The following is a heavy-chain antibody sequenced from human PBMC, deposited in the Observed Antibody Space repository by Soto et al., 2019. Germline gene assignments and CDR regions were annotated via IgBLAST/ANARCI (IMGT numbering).Heavy chain of an antibody. CDR3: ARTPSSWFDYYCGMDF. D-gene: IGHD6-13*01. CDR1: GYTFTGYY. J-gene: IGHJ6*02. V-gene: IGHV1-2*04. CDR2: INPNSGGT. Sequence: AASVKVSCKASGYTFTGYYMHWVRQAPGQGLEWMGWINPNSGGTNYAQKFQGWVTMTRDTSISTAYMELSRLRSDDTDVYYCARTPSSWFDYYCGMDFWGRGTTVTFSS.